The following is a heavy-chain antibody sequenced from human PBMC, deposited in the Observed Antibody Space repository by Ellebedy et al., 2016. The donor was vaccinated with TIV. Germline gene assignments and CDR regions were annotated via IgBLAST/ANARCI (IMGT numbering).Heavy chain of an antibody. V-gene: IGHV3-43*01. J-gene: IGHJ4*02. CDR2: ICWDSYST. Sequence: GESLKISXAASGFSFDGSSMHWVRQVSGKGLEWVSYICWDSYSTSYLDSVKGRFTISRDNSEDSLYLQMHSLRTEDSAVYYCARPAGYCSGSGCFFDYWGPGTLVTVSP. CDR3: ARPAGYCSGSGCFFDY. CDR1: GFSFDGSS. D-gene: IGHD2-15*01.